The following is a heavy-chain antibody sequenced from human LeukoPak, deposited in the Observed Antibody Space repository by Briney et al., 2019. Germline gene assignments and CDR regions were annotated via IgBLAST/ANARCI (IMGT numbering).Heavy chain of an antibody. CDR3: ARGPGRDGYKLGSY. J-gene: IGHJ4*02. D-gene: IGHD5-24*01. V-gene: IGHV1-69*04. Sequence: SVKVSCKASGGTFSSYAISWVRQAPGQGLEWMGRIIPILGIANYAQKFQGRVTITADKSTSTAYMELSSLRSEDTAVYYCARGPGRDGYKLGSYWGQGTLVTVSS. CDR2: IIPILGIA. CDR1: GGTFSSYA.